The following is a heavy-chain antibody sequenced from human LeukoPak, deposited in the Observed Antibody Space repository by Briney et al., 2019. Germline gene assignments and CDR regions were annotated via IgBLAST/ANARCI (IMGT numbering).Heavy chain of an antibody. CDR2: INHSGST. J-gene: IGHJ4*02. D-gene: IGHD3-10*01. Sequence: PSETLSLTCAVYGGSFSGYYWSWIRQPPGKGLEWIGEINHSGSTNYNPSLKSRVTISVDTSKNQFSLRLSSVTAADTAVHYCARRRYYYGSGSYYYYFDYWGQGTLVTVSS. CDR3: ARRRYYYGSGSYYYYFDY. CDR1: GGSFSGYY. V-gene: IGHV4-34*01.